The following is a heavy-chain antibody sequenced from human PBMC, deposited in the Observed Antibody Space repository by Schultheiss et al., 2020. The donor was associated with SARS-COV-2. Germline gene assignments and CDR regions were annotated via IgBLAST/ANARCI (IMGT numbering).Heavy chain of an antibody. CDR3: AREAAGINAFDI. Sequence: GESLKISCAASGFNIQNFALHWVRQAPGKGLEWVSSISGSGGSTYYADSVKGRFTISRDNAKNSLYLQMNSLRAEDTAVYYCAREAAGINAFDIWGQGTMVTVSS. V-gene: IGHV3-23*01. CDR1: GFNIQNFA. D-gene: IGHD6-13*01. J-gene: IGHJ3*02. CDR2: ISGSGGST.